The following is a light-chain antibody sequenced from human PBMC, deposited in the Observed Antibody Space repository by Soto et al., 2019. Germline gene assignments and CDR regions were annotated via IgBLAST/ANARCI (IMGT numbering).Light chain of an antibody. J-gene: IGKJ3*01. Sequence: DLQLTQSPSFLSASVGDRVTITCRASQGISSYLARYQQKPWNAPNLLIYAQSTLQSCVPSRFSGSGSGTEFTLTISSLQPEDFANSYCQQLNSYQFNFGTGNQVDIK. CDR3: QQLNSYQFN. V-gene: IGKV1-9*01. CDR2: AQS. CDR1: QGISSY.